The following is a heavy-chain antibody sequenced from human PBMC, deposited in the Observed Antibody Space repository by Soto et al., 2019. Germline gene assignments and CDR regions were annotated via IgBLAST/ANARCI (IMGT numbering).Heavy chain of an antibody. D-gene: IGHD5-12*01. V-gene: IGHV4-34*01. Sequence: SETLSLTCAVYGGSFSGYYWSWIRQPPGKGLEWIGEINHSGSTNYNPSLKSRVTISVDTSKNQFSLKLSSVTAADTAVYYCAREYSGYDFFKYFDYWGQGTLVTVSS. CDR1: GGSFSGYY. CDR2: INHSGST. J-gene: IGHJ4*02. CDR3: AREYSGYDFFKYFDY.